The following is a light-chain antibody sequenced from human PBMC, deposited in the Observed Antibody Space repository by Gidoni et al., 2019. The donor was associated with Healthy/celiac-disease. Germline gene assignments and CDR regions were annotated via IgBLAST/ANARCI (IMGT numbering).Light chain of an antibody. CDR3: MQSIQLPLT. Sequence: DIVMTQTPVPLSVTPGQPASISCKSSQSLLHNDGRTYLFWYLQKPGQTPQLLIYEVSNRVSGVPDRFSGSGSGTDFTLKISRVEAEDVGVYYCMQSIQLPLTFGGGTKVEIK. J-gene: IGKJ4*01. CDR1: QSLLHNDGRTY. V-gene: IGKV2D-29*01. CDR2: EVS.